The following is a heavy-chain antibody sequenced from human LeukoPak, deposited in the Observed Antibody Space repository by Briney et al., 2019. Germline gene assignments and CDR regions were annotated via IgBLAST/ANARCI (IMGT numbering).Heavy chain of an antibody. CDR2: INAGNGNT. CDR3: ARDRDGSYLDY. Sequence: ASVKVSCKASGGTFSSYAISWVRQAPGQRLEWMGWINAGNGNTKYSQKFQGRVTITRDTSASIAYMELSSLRSEDTAVYYCARDRDGSYLDYWGQGTLVTVSS. D-gene: IGHD1-26*01. V-gene: IGHV1-3*01. J-gene: IGHJ4*02. CDR1: GGTFSSYA.